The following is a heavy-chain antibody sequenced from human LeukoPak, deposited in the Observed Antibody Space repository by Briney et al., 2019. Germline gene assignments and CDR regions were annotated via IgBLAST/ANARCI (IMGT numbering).Heavy chain of an antibody. CDR1: GFTFDDYA. V-gene: IGHV3-9*01. J-gene: IGHJ6*03. CDR2: ISWNSGSI. Sequence: PGGSLRLSCAASGFTFDDYAMHWVRQAPGKGLEWVSGISWNSGSIGYADSVKGRFTISRDNAKNSLYLQMNSLRAEDTAVYYCARKGIGSGYYTGRAYYYYYMDVWGKGTTVTVSS. CDR3: ARKGIGSGYYTGRAYYYYYMDV. D-gene: IGHD3-3*01.